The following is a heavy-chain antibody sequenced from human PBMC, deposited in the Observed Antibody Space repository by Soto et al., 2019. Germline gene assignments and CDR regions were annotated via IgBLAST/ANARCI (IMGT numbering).Heavy chain of an antibody. V-gene: IGHV2-5*01. CDR3: AALWFGDTLNWFDP. Sequence: GPTLVNPTQTLTLTCTFSGFSLSTSGVGVGWIRQPPGKALEWLALIYWNDDKRYSPSLKSRLTITKDTSKKQVVLTMTNMDTVDKATYYCAALWFGDTLNWFDPWGQGTLVTVSS. CDR2: IYWNDDK. J-gene: IGHJ5*02. D-gene: IGHD3-10*01. CDR1: GFSLSTSGVG.